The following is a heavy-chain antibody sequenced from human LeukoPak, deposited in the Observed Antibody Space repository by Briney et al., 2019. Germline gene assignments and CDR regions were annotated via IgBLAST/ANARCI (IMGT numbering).Heavy chain of an antibody. D-gene: IGHD2-21*02. CDR3: TLAVCGGDCYYDY. Sequence: YPGGSLRLSCAASGFTFSNAWMSWVRQAPGKGLEWVGRIKSKTDGGTTDYAAPVKGRFTISRDDSKNTLYLQMNSLKTEDTAVYYCTLAVCGGDCYYDYWCQGTLVTVSS. CDR1: GFTFSNAW. J-gene: IGHJ4*02. CDR2: IKSKTDGGTT. V-gene: IGHV3-15*01.